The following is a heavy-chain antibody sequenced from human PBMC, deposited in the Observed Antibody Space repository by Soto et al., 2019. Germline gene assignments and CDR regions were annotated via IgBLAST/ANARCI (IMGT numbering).Heavy chain of an antibody. CDR2: INPSGGST. D-gene: IGHD3-3*01. Sequence: GASVKVSCKASGYTFTSYYMHWVRQAPGQGLEWMGIINPSGGSTSYAQKFQGRVTMTRDTSTSTVYMELSSLRSEDTAVYYCARISRQGKYFTSGWFDPWDQGTLVTVSS. CDR3: ARISRQGKYFTSGWFDP. V-gene: IGHV1-46*01. CDR1: GYTFTSYY. J-gene: IGHJ5*02.